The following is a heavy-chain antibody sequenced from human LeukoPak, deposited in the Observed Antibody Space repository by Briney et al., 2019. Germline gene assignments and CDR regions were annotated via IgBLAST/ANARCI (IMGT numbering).Heavy chain of an antibody. CDR3: TTDFSSAVADTFDY. V-gene: IGHV3-15*01. Sequence: GGSLRLSCAAAGFTFNNAWMSWVRQAPGKGLEWVGRIKSKTDGGTTDYAVPVKGRFTISRDDSKNTLYLQMNSLKTEDAAVYYCTTDFSSAVADTFDYWGQGTLVTVSS. CDR2: IKSKTDGGTT. D-gene: IGHD6-19*01. CDR1: GFTFNNAW. J-gene: IGHJ4*02.